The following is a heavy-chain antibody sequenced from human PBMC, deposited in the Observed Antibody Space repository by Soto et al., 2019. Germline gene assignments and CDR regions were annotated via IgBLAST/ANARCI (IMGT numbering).Heavy chain of an antibody. D-gene: IGHD2-15*01. V-gene: IGHV4-59*01. Sequence: QVQLQESGPGLVKPSETLSLTCTVSGGSISSYYWSWIRQPPGKGLEWIGYIYYSGSTNYNPSLKCRVTISVDTSKNQFSLKLRSVTAADTAVYYCARDRGVVYYCFCMDVWGQGTTVTVSS. CDR2: IYYSGST. CDR1: GGSISSYY. CDR3: ARDRGVVYYCFCMDV. J-gene: IGHJ6*02.